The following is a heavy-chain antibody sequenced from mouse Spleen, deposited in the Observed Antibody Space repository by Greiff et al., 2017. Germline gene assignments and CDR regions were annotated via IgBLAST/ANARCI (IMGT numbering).Heavy chain of an antibody. CDR1: GFTFSDYY. D-gene: IGHD2-4*01. Sequence: EVNVVESGGGLVQPGGSLKLSCAASGFTFSDYYMYWVRQTPEKRLEWVAYISNGGGSTYYPDTVKGRFTISRDNAKNTLYLQMSRLKSEDTAMYYCARGITWYFDYWGQGTTLTVSS. CDR3: ARGITWYFDY. V-gene: IGHV5-12*01. J-gene: IGHJ2*01. CDR2: ISNGGGST.